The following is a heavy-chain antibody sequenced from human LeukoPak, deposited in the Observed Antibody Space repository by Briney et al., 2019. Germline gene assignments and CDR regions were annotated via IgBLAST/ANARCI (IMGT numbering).Heavy chain of an antibody. Sequence: GGSLRLSCAASGFTFSRYSMNWVRQAPGKGLEWVSYISSVSSTIYYADSVKGRFTISRDNAKNSLYLQMNSLRAEDTAVYYCAREGGYSYGYDNWFDPWGQGTLVTVSS. CDR2: ISSVSSTI. V-gene: IGHV3-48*01. J-gene: IGHJ5*02. CDR3: AREGGYSYGYDNWFDP. D-gene: IGHD5-18*01. CDR1: GFTFSRYS.